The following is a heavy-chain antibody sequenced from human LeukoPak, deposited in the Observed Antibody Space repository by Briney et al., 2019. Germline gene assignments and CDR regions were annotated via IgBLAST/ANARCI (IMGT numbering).Heavy chain of an antibody. CDR3: ARDLVIAVAGTSVWYYYYYGMDV. V-gene: IGHV1-18*01. CDR2: ISAYNGNT. Sequence: GASVKVSCKASGYTFTSYGISWVRQAPGQGLEWMGWISAYNGNTNYAQKLQGRVTMTTDTSTSTAYMELRSLRSDDTAVYYCARDLVIAVAGTSVWYYYYYGMDVWGQGTTVTVSS. D-gene: IGHD6-19*01. J-gene: IGHJ6*02. CDR1: GYTFTSYG.